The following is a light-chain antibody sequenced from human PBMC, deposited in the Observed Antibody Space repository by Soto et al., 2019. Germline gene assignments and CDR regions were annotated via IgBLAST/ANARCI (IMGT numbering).Light chain of an antibody. V-gene: IGKV3D-20*02. CDR1: QSVSSNF. CDR3: QQRSNWPQIT. CDR2: DAS. Sequence: ELVMKQSPATLSVSPGERATLSCRASQSVSSNFLAWYQEKPGQAPRLLIYDASNRATGIPARFSGSGSGTDFTLTISSLEPEDFAVYYCQQRSNWPQITFGQGTRLEIK. J-gene: IGKJ5*01.